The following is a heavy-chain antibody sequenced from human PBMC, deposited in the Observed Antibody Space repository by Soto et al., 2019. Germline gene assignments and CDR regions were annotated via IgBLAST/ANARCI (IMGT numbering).Heavy chain of an antibody. J-gene: IGHJ6*02. CDR3: ARGDFWSGYGAGSMDV. CDR2: IYHSGST. D-gene: IGHD3-3*01. CDR1: CYSISSGYY. V-gene: IGHV4-38-2*01. Sequence: PSETLSLTCAVSCYSISSGYYWGWIRQPPGKGLEWIGSIYHSGSTYYNPSLKSRVTISVDTSKNQFSLKLSSVTAADTAVYYCARGDFWSGYGAGSMDVWGQGTTVTVSS.